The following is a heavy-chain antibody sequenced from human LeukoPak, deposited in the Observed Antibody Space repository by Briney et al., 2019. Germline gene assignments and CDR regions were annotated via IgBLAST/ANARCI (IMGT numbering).Heavy chain of an antibody. CDR2: FDPEDGET. CDR3: ATDRGDYDSSAFDI. V-gene: IGHV1-24*01. CDR1: GYTLTELS. Sequence: ASVKVSCKVSGYTLTELSMHWVRQAPGKGREWMGGFDPEDGETIYAQKFQGRVTMTEDTSTDTAYMELSSLRSEDTAVYYCATDRGDYDSSAFDIWGQGTMVTVSS. J-gene: IGHJ3*02. D-gene: IGHD5-12*01.